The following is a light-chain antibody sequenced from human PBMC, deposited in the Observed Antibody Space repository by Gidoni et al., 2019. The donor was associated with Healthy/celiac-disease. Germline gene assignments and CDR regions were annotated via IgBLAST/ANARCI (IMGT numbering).Light chain of an antibody. Sequence: ERVMTQPPATLSVSPGERATLSCRASQSVSSNLAWYQQKPGQAPRLLIYGASTRATGIPARFSGSGSGTEFTLTISSLQSEDFAVYYCQQYNNWPRTCGQGTKVEIK. CDR1: QSVSSN. J-gene: IGKJ1*01. CDR3: QQYNNWPRT. V-gene: IGKV3-15*01. CDR2: GAS.